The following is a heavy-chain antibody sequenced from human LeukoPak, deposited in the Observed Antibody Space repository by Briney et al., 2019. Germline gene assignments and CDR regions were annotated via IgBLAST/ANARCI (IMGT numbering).Heavy chain of an antibody. CDR1: GGSISSGGYY. J-gene: IGHJ1*01. D-gene: IGHD3-22*01. Sequence: SETLSLTCTVSGGSISSGGYYWSWIRQHPGKGLEWIGYIYYSGSTYYNPSLKSRVTISVDTSKNQFSLKLSSVTAADTAVYYCARTVSSGYYSELQYFQHWGQGTLVTVSS. CDR3: ARTVSSGYYSELQYFQH. CDR2: IYYSGST. V-gene: IGHV4-31*03.